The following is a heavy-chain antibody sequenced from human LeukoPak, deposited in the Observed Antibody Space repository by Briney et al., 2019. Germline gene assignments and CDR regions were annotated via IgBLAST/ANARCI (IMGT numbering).Heavy chain of an antibody. CDR3: AKSSSYGYNPNWFDP. J-gene: IGHJ5*02. CDR1: GFSFSNYW. V-gene: IGHV3-7*03. D-gene: IGHD5-18*01. CDR2: INQDGSTK. Sequence: GGSLRLSCAASGFSFSNYWMSWVRQAPGKGLEWVANINQDGSTKYYVDSLKGRLTTSRDNAKNSLYLQMNSLRAEDTAVYYCAKSSSYGYNPNWFDPWGQGTLVTVSS.